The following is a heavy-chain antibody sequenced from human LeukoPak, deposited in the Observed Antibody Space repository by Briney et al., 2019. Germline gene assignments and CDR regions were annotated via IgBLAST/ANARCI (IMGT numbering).Heavy chain of an antibody. CDR2: ISYDGSNK. D-gene: IGHD3-9*01. Sequence: GGSLRLSCAASGFTFSSYAMHWVRQAPGKGLEWVADISYDGSNKYYADSVKGRFTISRDNSKNTLYLQMNSLRAEDTAVYYCARDQSTSEYFDWLSLDYWGQGTLVTGSS. CDR1: GFTFSSYA. V-gene: IGHV3-30-3*01. J-gene: IGHJ4*02. CDR3: ARDQSTSEYFDWLSLDY.